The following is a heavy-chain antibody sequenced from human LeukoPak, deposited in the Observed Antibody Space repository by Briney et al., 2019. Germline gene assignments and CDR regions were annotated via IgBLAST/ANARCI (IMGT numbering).Heavy chain of an antibody. Sequence: GGSLRLSCAASGFTFSIYWMTWVRQAPGKGLEWVANIKHDGSEKYYVDSVKGRFTISRDNAKNPLYLQMNSLRAEDAAVYYCARYGSIVAAGTFDYWGQGTLVTVSS. V-gene: IGHV3-7*04. D-gene: IGHD6-13*01. CDR1: GFTFSIYW. J-gene: IGHJ4*02. CDR3: ARYGSIVAAGTFDY. CDR2: IKHDGSEK.